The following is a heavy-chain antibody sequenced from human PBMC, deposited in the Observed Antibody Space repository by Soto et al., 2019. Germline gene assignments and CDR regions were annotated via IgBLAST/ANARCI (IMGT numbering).Heavy chain of an antibody. Sequence: PSETLSLTCGVSDVSFSGYYWSWIRQPPGKGLEWIGEINYSGSTKFNPSLKSRVTLSIDTSKDQFSLTLNSVTAADTAVYYCASVTFGGVVLAHWGQGTLVTVSS. D-gene: IGHD3-16*01. J-gene: IGHJ4*02. CDR1: DVSFSGYY. CDR2: INYSGST. V-gene: IGHV4-34*01. CDR3: ASVTFGGVVLAH.